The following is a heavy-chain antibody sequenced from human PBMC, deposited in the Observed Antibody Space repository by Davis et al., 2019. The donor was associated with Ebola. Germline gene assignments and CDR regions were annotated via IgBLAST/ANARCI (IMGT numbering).Heavy chain of an antibody. V-gene: IGHV1-18*01. CDR1: GYSFTHYS. CDR2: VSGNNGKT. J-gene: IGHJ4*02. Sequence: ASVKVSCKASGYSFTHYSFSWVQQAPGQGLEWMGWVSGNNGKTDYAQKFQGRVTMTTDTSTSTAYMELRSLTSDDTALYYCARSPRSMTPYYFDYWGQGTLVTVSS. CDR3: ARSPRSMTPYYFDY.